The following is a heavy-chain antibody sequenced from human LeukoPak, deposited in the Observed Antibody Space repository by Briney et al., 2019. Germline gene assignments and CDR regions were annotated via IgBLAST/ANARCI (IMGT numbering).Heavy chain of an antibody. Sequence: GGSLRLSCEASAFTFRNYAMHWVRQAPGKGLEWVAVISYDGSDKYYGDPVKGRFTISRDNSKNTLSLQINSLRGDDTAVYYCARGPSRAVAGNYYYYSMDVWGQGTTVTVSS. J-gene: IGHJ6*02. CDR2: ISYDGSDK. CDR1: AFTFRNYA. CDR3: ARGPSRAVAGNYYYYSMDV. V-gene: IGHV3-30*04. D-gene: IGHD6-19*01.